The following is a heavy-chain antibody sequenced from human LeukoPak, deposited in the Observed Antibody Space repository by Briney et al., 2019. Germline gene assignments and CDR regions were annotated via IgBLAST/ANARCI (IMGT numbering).Heavy chain of an antibody. CDR3: AKEYCSSTTCYPNWFDP. Sequence: GGSLRLSCAASGFTFSSYAMHWVRQAPGKGLEWVAVISYDGSNKYYADSVKGRFTISRDNSKNTLHLQMHSLRAEDTAVYYCAKEYCSSTTCYPNWFDPWGQGTLVTVSS. CDR2: ISYDGSNK. J-gene: IGHJ5*02. CDR1: GFTFSSYA. D-gene: IGHD2-2*01. V-gene: IGHV3-30*04.